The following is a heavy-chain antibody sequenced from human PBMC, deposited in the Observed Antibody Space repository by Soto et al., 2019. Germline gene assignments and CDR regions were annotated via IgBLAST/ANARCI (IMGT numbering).Heavy chain of an antibody. CDR3: ARGEREVATIFYYYYYGMDV. D-gene: IGHD3-3*01. Sequence: EVQLVESGGGLVKPGGSLRLSCAASGFTFSSYSMNWVRQAPGKGLEWVSSISSSSSYIYYADSVKGRFTISRDNAKNSLYLQINSLRAEDTAVYYCARGEREVATIFYYYYYGMDVWGQGTTVTVSS. V-gene: IGHV3-21*01. J-gene: IGHJ6*02. CDR2: ISSSSSYI. CDR1: GFTFSSYS.